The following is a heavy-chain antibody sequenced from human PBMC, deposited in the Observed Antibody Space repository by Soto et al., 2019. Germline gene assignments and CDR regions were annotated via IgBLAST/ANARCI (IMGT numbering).Heavy chain of an antibody. CDR3: AREDRDRETGLVPAAIDGMDV. CDR1: GGTFSRYS. CDR2: IIPIFGIA. J-gene: IGHJ6*02. Sequence: QVQLVQSGAEVKKPGSSVKVSCKASGGTFSRYSITWVRQAPGHGLEWIGRIIPIFGIASYAQKFQGRVTNTADESTGTAYMELSSLTSDDTAVYYSAREDRDRETGLVPAAIDGMDVWGQGTTVTVSS. V-gene: IGHV1-69*08. D-gene: IGHD2-2*01.